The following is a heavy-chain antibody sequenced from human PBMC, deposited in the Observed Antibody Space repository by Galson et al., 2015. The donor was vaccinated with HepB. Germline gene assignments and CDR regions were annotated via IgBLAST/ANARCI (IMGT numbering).Heavy chain of an antibody. V-gene: IGHV5-51*01. CDR1: GYKFTGHW. CDR3: ARQLTGDVADC. J-gene: IGHJ4*02. Sequence: QSGAEVKKPGESLRISCKASGYKFTGHWIGWVRQMPGKGLEWMGIIYPDDSDTRYSPSFQGQVTFSVDKSITTAYLQWSSLKASDTAMYYCARQLTGDVADCWGQGTLVTVSS. D-gene: IGHD7-27*01. CDR2: IYPDDSDT.